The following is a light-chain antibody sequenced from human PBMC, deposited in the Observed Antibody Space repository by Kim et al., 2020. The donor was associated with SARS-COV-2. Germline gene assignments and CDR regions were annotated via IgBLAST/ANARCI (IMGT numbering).Light chain of an antibody. Sequence: EIVLTQSPATLSVAPGERATLSCRASQSVSTKLAWYQQKPGQAPRLLIHGASTRATGVPARFSGSESGTEFTLTISSLQSEDFAIYYCQQYINGPPTYTFGQGTKLEIK. CDR3: QQYINGPPTYT. CDR2: GAS. CDR1: QSVSTK. J-gene: IGKJ2*01. V-gene: IGKV3-15*01.